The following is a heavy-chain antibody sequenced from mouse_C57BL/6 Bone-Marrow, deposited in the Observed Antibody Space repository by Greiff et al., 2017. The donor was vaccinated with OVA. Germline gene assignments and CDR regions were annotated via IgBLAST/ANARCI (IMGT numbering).Heavy chain of an antibody. Sequence: EVMLVESGGGLVKPGGSLKLSYAASGFTFSSYAMSWVRQTPEKRLEWVATISDGGSYTYSPDNVKGRFPISRDNAKNHLYLQMDKLKSEDTAMYYSARDLNPMDYWGQGTSVTVSS. V-gene: IGHV5-4*01. CDR3: ARDLNPMDY. J-gene: IGHJ4*01. CDR2: ISDGGSYT. CDR1: GFTFSSYA.